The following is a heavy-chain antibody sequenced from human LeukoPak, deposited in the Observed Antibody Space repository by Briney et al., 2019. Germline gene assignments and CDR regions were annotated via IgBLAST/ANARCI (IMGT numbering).Heavy chain of an antibody. D-gene: IGHD6-13*01. CDR1: GGSISSSSYY. J-gene: IGHJ4*02. CDR3: AREPRTMGSSFPFDY. Sequence: SETLSLTCTVSGGSISSSSYYWGWIRQPPGKGLEWIGSIYYSGSTYYNPSLKSRVTISVDTSKNQFSLKLSSVTAADTAVYYCAREPRTMGSSFPFDYWGQGTLVTVSS. V-gene: IGHV4-39*02. CDR2: IYYSGST.